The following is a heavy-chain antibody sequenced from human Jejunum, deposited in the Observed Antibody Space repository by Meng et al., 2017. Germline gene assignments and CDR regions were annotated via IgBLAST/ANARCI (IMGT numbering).Heavy chain of an antibody. CDR1: CGSTSNNNW. CDR2: IAHTSTI. V-gene: IGHV4-4*02. D-gene: IGHD2/OR15-2a*01. Sequence: AHPTVPGPGLGKPSGTRSLTGDVSCGSTSNNNWWSCVRQPPGKRLEWIEEIAHTSTINYNPSLKSRVPISVNKSKNQFSLDLNFVTGADTAVYYCARYRLNPNIAATGWFDPWGQGTLVTVSS. CDR3: ARYRLNPNIAATGWFDP. J-gene: IGHJ5*02.